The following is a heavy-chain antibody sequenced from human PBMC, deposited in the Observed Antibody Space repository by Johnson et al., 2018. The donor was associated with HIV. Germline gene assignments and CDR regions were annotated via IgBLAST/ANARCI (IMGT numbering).Heavy chain of an antibody. CDR1: GFTFSDHY. D-gene: IGHD2-8*02. Sequence: VQLVESGGGLVQPGGSLRLSCAASGFTFSDHYMDWVRQAPGKGLEWVGRTRNKANTYTTEYAVSVKGRFTISRDDSKNSLYLQMNSLRAEDTAVYYCARGPSQLYWPDVAFDIWGQGTMVTVSS. CDR3: ARGPSQLYWPDVAFDI. V-gene: IGHV3-72*01. CDR2: TRNKANTYTT. J-gene: IGHJ3*02.